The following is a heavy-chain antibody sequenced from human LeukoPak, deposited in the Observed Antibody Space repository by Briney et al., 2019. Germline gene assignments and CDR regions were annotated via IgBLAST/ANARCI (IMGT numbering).Heavy chain of an antibody. CDR1: RYTRTELS. CDR2: FDPEDGET. V-gene: IGHV1-24*01. J-gene: IGHJ4*02. D-gene: IGHD2-15*01. CDR3: ATASPRVVAATPFDY. Sequence: SVKVSCKGSRYTRTELSVLRVRHAPGKGIRTRGGFDPEDGETMYDPEFQGTVKMAEDAITDTAYIMQSGLRSEDTAVYYCATASPRVVAATPFDYWGQGTLVTVSS.